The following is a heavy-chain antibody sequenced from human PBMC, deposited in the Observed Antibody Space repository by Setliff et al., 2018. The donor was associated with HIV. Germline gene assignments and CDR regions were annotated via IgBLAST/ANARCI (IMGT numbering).Heavy chain of an antibody. J-gene: IGHJ3*02. V-gene: IGHV1-69*05. Sequence: SVKVSCKASGGTFSSYAIIWVRQAPGQGLEWMGGIIPIFDTARYAQKLQVRVTITTDESTSTAYMELSSLRSEDTAVYYCARRDEEWLAPDAFDIWGQGTMVTVSS. CDR2: IIPIFDTA. CDR3: ARRDEEWLAPDAFDI. CDR1: GGTFSSYA. D-gene: IGHD6-19*01.